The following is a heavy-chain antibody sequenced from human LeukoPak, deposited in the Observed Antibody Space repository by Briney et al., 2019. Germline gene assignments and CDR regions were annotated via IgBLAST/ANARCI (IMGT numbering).Heavy chain of an antibody. CDR1: GGSISSYY. J-gene: IGHJ4*02. V-gene: IGHV4-59*01. CDR2: IYYSGST. D-gene: IGHD3-22*01. Sequence: SETLPLTCTVSGGSISSYYWSWIRQPPGKGLEWIGYIYYSGSTNYNPSLKSRVTISVDTSKNQFSLKLSSVTAADTAVYYCARAIAYDSSADHFDYWGQGTLVTVSS. CDR3: ARAIAYDSSADHFDY.